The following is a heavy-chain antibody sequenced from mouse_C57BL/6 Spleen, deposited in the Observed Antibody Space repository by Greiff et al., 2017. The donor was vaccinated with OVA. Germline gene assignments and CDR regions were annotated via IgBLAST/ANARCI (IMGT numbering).Heavy chain of an antibody. Sequence: EVQRVESEGGLVQPGSSMKLSCTASGFTFSDYYMAWVRQVPEKGLEWVANINHDGSSTYYLDSLKSRFIISRDNAKNILYLQMSSLKSEDTATYYCARGGLYDAMDYWGQGTSVTVSS. CDR1: GFTFSDYY. CDR3: ARGGLYDAMDY. V-gene: IGHV5-16*01. CDR2: INHDGSST. J-gene: IGHJ4*01. D-gene: IGHD2-3*01.